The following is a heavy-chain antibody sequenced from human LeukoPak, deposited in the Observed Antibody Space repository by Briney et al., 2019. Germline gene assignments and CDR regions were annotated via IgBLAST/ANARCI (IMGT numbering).Heavy chain of an antibody. D-gene: IGHD1-26*01. CDR1: GYTFTTYA. V-gene: IGHV1-3*01. CDR2: INAGNGNT. Sequence: ASVKVSCKASGYTFTTYAIHWVRQAPGQGLEWMGWINAGNGNTKYSQKFQGRDTITRDTSANTAYMELNSLRSEDTAVYFCARTIVGATTESYWGQGTLVTVSS. CDR3: ARTIVGATTESY. J-gene: IGHJ4*02.